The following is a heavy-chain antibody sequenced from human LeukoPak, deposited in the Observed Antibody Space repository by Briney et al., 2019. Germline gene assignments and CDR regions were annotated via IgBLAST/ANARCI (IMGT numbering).Heavy chain of an antibody. D-gene: IGHD3-3*01. Sequence: SETLSLTCTVSGGSINSRSDYWGWIRQPPGTGLEWIGSIYYSGSTYYNPSLKSRVTISVDTSKNQFSLKLSSVTAADTAVYYCAREEMKEYYDFWSGYSPIDYWGQGTLVTVSS. CDR2: IYYSGST. V-gene: IGHV4-39*07. CDR1: GGSINSRSDY. J-gene: IGHJ4*02. CDR3: AREEMKEYYDFWSGYSPIDY.